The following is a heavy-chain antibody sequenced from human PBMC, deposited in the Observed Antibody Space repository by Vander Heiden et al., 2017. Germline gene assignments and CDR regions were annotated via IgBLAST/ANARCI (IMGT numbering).Heavy chain of an antibody. V-gene: IGHV3-11*01. D-gene: IGHD3-3*01. CDR3: ARGLWSGEYDPQYWYFDL. Sequence: QVQLVESGGGFVKPGGSLRLSCAASRFPFSDHYMSWSRQAPGKGLEWVSYISSSGSTIHYADSVKGRVTISRDNAKNSLYLQMNSLRAEDTAVYYCARGLWSGEYDPQYWYFDLWGRGTLVTVSS. J-gene: IGHJ2*01. CDR2: ISSSGSTI. CDR1: RFPFSDHY.